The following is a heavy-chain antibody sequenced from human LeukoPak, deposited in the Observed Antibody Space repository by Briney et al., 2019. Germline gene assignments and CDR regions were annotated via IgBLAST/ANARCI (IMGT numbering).Heavy chain of an antibody. V-gene: IGHV1-2*02. CDR3: ARAAAGDTVTTFSSEGYAFDI. D-gene: IGHD4-17*01. CDR2: INPNSGGT. CDR1: GYTFTGYY. J-gene: IGHJ3*02. Sequence: GASVKVSCKASGYTFTGYYMHWVRQAPGQGLEWMGWINPNSGGTNYAQKFQGRVTMTRDTSISTAYMELSRLRSDDTAVYYCARAAAGDTVTTFSSEGYAFDIWGQGTMVTVSS.